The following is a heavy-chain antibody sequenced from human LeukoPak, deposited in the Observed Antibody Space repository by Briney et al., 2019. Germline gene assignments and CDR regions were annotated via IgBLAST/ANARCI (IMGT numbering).Heavy chain of an antibody. J-gene: IGHJ4*02. V-gene: IGHV1-46*01. CDR2: INPSGGST. D-gene: IGHD2-15*01. CDR3: AREKGQEVVAATPRSSYFDY. Sequence: GASVKVSCKASGYTFTSYYMHWVRQAPGQGLEWMGIINPSGGSTSYAQKFQGRVTMTRDTSTSTVYMELSSLRSEDTAVYYCAREKGQEVVAATPRSSYFDYWGQGTLVTVSS. CDR1: GYTFTSYY.